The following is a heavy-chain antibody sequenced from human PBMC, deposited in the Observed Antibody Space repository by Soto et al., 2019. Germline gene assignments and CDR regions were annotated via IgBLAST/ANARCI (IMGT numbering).Heavy chain of an antibody. CDR1: GFTFGDYA. J-gene: IGHJ4*02. V-gene: IGHV3-74*01. D-gene: IGHD1-7*01. Sequence: GGSLRLSCTASGFTFGDYAMSWVRQAPGKGLEWVSRINSDGSNTGYADSVKGRFTISRDNAKNTLYLQMNSLTADDTAVYYCARVNNWNYPVDYWGQGTLVTVSS. CDR2: INSDGSNT. CDR3: ARVNNWNYPVDY.